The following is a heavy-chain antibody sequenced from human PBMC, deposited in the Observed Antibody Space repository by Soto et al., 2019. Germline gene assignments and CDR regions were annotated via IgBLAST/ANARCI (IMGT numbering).Heavy chain of an antibody. V-gene: IGHV3-23*01. CDR1: GFTFRSYA. D-gene: IGHD6-19*01. CDR3: SKKYRGDWSFDY. J-gene: IGHJ4*02. Sequence: PGGSLRLSCGASGFTFRSYAMGWVRQGPGKGLEWISSITGSGSSAYYADSVKGRFTISRDNSKNTLYLQMDSLSADDTAVYFCSKKYRGDWSFDYWGQGTQVSVSS. CDR2: ITGSGSSA.